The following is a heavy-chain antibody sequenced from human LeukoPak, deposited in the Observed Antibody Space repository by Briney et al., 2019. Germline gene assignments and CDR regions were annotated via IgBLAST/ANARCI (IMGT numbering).Heavy chain of an antibody. Sequence: SETLSLTCTVSGGSISSYYWSWIRQPPGKGLEWIGYIYYSGSTNYNPSLKSRVTISVDTSKNQFSLKLSSVTAADTAVYYCARAKYSYGYRRDGAFDYWGQGTLVTVSS. CDR2: IYYSGST. CDR3: ARAKYSYGYRRDGAFDY. J-gene: IGHJ4*02. CDR1: GGSISSYY. V-gene: IGHV4-59*01. D-gene: IGHD5-18*01.